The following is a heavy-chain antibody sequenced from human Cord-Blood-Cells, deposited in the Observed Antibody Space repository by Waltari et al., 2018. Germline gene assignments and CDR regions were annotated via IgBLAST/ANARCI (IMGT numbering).Heavy chain of an antibody. CDR1: GYSISSGYY. J-gene: IGHJ2*01. CDR2: IYHSGST. D-gene: IGHD6-6*01. V-gene: IGHV4-38-2*01. CDR3: ASIGTRHWYFDL. Sequence: QVQLQESGPGLVTPSETLSLTCAVSGYSISSGYYWGWIRQPPGKGLEWIGSIYHSGSTYYNPSLKSRVTISVDTSKNQFSLKLSSVTAADTAVYYCASIGTRHWYFDLWGRGTLVTVSS.